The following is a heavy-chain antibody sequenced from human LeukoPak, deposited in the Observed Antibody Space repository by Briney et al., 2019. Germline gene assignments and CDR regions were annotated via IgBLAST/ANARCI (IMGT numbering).Heavy chain of an antibody. CDR3: ARGLYDFWSGYCLDY. CDR1: GGSFSGYY. V-gene: IGHV4-34*01. Sequence: SETLSLTCAVYGGSFSGYYWSWIRQPPGKGMKWIGEINHSGRTNYNPSLKSRVTISVDTSKNQFSLKLSSVTAADTAVYYCARGLYDFWSGYCLDYWGQGTLVTVSS. D-gene: IGHD3-3*01. J-gene: IGHJ4*02. CDR2: INHSGRT.